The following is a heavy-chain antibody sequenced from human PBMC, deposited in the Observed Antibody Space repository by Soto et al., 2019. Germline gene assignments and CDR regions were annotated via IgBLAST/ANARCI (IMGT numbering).Heavy chain of an antibody. J-gene: IGHJ4*02. Sequence: ASVKVSCKASGYTFTSCGSSWARQAPGQGLEWMGWISAYNGNTNYAQKLQGRVTMTTDTSTSTAYMELRSLRSDDTAVYYCARVTRSFPNDYWGQGTLVTVS. V-gene: IGHV1-18*01. CDR3: ARVTRSFPNDY. CDR1: GYTFTSCG. CDR2: ISAYNGNT.